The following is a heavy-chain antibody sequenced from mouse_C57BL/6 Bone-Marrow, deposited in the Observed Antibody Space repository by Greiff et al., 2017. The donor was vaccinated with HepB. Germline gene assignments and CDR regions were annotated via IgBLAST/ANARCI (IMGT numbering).Heavy chain of an antibody. D-gene: IGHD1-1*01. CDR2: IYPGSGST. J-gene: IGHJ1*03. Sequence: QVQLQQPGAELVKPGASVKMSCKASGYTFTSYWITWVKQRPGQGLEWIGDIYPGSGSTNYNEKFKSKATLTVDTSSSTAYMQLSSLTPEDSAVYYCARVITTVVADWYFDVWGTGTTVTVSS. CDR3: ARVITTVVADWYFDV. V-gene: IGHV1-55*01. CDR1: GYTFTSYW.